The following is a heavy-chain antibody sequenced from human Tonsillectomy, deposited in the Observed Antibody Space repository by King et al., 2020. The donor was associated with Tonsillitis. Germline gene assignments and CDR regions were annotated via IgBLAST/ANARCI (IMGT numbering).Heavy chain of an antibody. CDR3: AVSSLDIIVVVAETPTNYYYYMDV. J-gene: IGHJ6*03. D-gene: IGHD2-15*01. CDR1: GGTFSSNA. V-gene: IGHV1-69*14. CDR2: FIPIFGRA. Sequence: QLVQSGAEVKKPGSSVRVSCKASGGTFSSNAISWVRQAPGQGLEWMGGFIPIFGRANYAQKFQGRVTITADKSTSTAYMELSSLRSEDTAVYYCAVSSLDIIVVVAETPTNYYYYMDVWGKGTSVTVSS.